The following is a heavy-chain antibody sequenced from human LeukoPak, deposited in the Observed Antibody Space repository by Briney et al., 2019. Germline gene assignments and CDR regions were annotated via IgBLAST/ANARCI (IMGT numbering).Heavy chain of an antibody. D-gene: IGHD6-19*01. J-gene: IGHJ5*02. CDR3: ARSDDESYSSGWYWLDP. CDR1: GFTFSSYA. Sequence: GRSLRLSCAASGFTFSSYAMHWVRQAPGKGLEWVAVISYDGSNKYYADSVKGRFTISRDNSKNTLYLQMNGLRAEDTAVYYCARSDDESYSSGWYWLDPWGQGTLVTVSS. CDR2: ISYDGSNK. V-gene: IGHV3-30-3*01.